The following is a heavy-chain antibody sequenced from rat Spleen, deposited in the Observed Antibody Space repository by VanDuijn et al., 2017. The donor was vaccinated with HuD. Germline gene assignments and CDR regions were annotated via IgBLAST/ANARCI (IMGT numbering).Heavy chain of an antibody. V-gene: IGHV5-7*01. J-gene: IGHJ4*01. CDR2: ISYDGSST. CDR3: ASELGDYVREA. CDR1: GFTFSDYN. D-gene: IGHD3-6*01. Sequence: EVQLVESGGDLVQPGRSLKLSCAASGFTFSDYNMAWVRQAPKKGLEWVATISYDGSSTYYRDSVKGRFTISRDNAKSTLYLQMDSLRSEDTATFSCASELGDYVREAWGQGASVTVS.